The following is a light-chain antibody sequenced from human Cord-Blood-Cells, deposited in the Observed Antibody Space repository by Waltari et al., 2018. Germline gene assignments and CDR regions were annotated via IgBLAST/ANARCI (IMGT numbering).Light chain of an antibody. CDR3: CSYAGSSTWV. CDR1: IIDVGSYNL. J-gene: IGLJ3*02. Sequence: QSVLTHPASVSGSHGHSMTISCTGPIIDVGSYNLLSWYQQHPGKAPKLMIYEVSKRPSGVSKRFSGSKSGNTASLTISGLQAEDEADYYCCSYAGSSTWVFGGGTKLTVL. CDR2: EVS. V-gene: IGLV2-23*02.